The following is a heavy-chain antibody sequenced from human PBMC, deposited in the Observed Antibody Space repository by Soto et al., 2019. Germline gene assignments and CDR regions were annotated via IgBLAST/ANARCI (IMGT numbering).Heavy chain of an antibody. J-gene: IGHJ3*02. CDR1: GGSISGYY. CDR2: IYYSGST. CDR3: ARAGQQLDDAFDI. Sequence: SETLSLTCTVSGGSISGYYWSWIRQPPGKGLEWIGYIYYSGSTNYNPSLKSRVTISVDTSKNQFSLKLSSVTAADTAVYYCARAGQQLDDAFDIWGQGTMVTVSS. V-gene: IGHV4-59*01. D-gene: IGHD6-13*01.